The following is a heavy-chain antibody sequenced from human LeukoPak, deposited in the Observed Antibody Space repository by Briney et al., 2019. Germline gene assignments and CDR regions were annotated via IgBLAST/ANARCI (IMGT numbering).Heavy chain of an antibody. CDR2: INQDGSEK. J-gene: IGHJ5*02. Sequence: PGGSLRLSCVASGFTFGTYWMSWVRQAPGKGLEWVANINQDGSEKYYVDSVKGQFTISRDNAKNSLYLQMNSLRAGDTAVYYCARMSPPFSAWGQGTLVIVSS. CDR1: GFTFGTYW. V-gene: IGHV3-7*01. CDR3: ARMSPPFSA.